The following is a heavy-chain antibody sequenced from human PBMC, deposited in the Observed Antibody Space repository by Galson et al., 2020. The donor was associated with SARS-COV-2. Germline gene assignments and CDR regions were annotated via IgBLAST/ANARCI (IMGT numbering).Heavy chain of an antibody. CDR1: GFNFDDYA. Sequence: GASLKIFCAASGFNFDDYAMHWVRQAPGKGLEWVSLIIWDGGSTYYADSVKGRFTIARDNSKNSLYLQMNSLRAEDTALYYCAKGLSAMAMITFGGVIAPFDYWGQGTLVTVSS. CDR2: IIWDGGST. CDR3: AKGLSAMAMITFGGVIAPFDY. J-gene: IGHJ4*02. V-gene: IGHV3-43D*03. D-gene: IGHD3-16*02.